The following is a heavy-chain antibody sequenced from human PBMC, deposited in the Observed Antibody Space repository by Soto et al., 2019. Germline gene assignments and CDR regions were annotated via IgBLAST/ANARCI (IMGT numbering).Heavy chain of an antibody. CDR2: IVPIFGTA. Sequence: SVKVSCKASGGTFSSYAISWVRQAPGQGLEWMGGIVPIFGTANYAQKFQGRVTITADESTSTAYMELSSLRSEDTAVYYCARQGIAVAGTRDYWGQGTLVTVSS. CDR3: ARQGIAVAGTRDY. D-gene: IGHD6-19*01. CDR1: GGTFSSYA. V-gene: IGHV1-69*13. J-gene: IGHJ4*02.